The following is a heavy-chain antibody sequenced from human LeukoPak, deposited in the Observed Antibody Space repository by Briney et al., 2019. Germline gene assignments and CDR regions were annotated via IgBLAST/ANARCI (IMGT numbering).Heavy chain of an antibody. CDR1: GFTFNIYA. D-gene: IGHD5-12*01. V-gene: IGHV3-23*01. CDR3: AKGAYDYIEIAYFDY. CDR2: IGGGDDI. Sequence: GGSLRLSCAASGFTFNIYAMSWVRQAPGKGLEWVSGIGGGDDIHYADSVKGRFTISRDNSKNTLFLQMNSLRAEDTAIYYCAKGAYDYIEIAYFDYWGQGALVTVSS. J-gene: IGHJ4*02.